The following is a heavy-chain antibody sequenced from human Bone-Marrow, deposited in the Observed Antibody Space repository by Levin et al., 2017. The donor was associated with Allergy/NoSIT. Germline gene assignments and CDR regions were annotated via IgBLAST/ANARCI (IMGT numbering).Heavy chain of an antibody. D-gene: IGHD6-13*01. CDR2: ISSDGGNK. Sequence: GGSLRLSCAASGFTFSIYDFDWVRQAPGKGLEWVAVISSDGGNKYYADSVKGRFTISRDNSRNMVYLQMNSLRREDTAVYYWTRAATPVAGSNWFDPWGQGALVTVSS. J-gene: IGHJ5*02. V-gene: IGHV3-30-3*01. CDR3: TRAATPVAGSNWFDP. CDR1: GFTFSIYD.